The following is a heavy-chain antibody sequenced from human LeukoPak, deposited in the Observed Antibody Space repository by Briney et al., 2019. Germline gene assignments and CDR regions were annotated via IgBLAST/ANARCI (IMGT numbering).Heavy chain of an antibody. J-gene: IGHJ4*02. Sequence: GGSLRLSCAASGFTFSSYGMHWVRQAPGKGLEGVAVIWYDGSNKYYADSVKGRFTISRDNSKNTLYLQMNSLRAEDTAVYYCARGNVVAAAGDYWGQGTLVTVSS. CDR3: ARGNVVAAAGDY. CDR1: GFTFSSYG. V-gene: IGHV3-33*01. D-gene: IGHD6-13*01. CDR2: IWYDGSNK.